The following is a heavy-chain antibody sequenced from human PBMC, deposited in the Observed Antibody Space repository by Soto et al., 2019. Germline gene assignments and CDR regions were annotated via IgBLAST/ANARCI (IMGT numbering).Heavy chain of an antibody. CDR3: AREYYYDSSGYYLASYGMDV. J-gene: IGHJ6*02. Sequence: SETLSLTCTVSGGSISSGGYYWSWIRQHPGKGLEWIGYIYHSGSTYYNPSLKSRVTISVDTSKNQFSLKLSSVTAADTAVYYCAREYYYDSSGYYLASYGMDVWGQGTTVTVSS. CDR1: GGSISSGGYY. CDR2: IYHSGST. V-gene: IGHV4-31*03. D-gene: IGHD3-22*01.